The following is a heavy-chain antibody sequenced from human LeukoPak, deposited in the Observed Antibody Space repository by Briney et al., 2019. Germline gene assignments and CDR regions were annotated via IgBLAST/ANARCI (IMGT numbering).Heavy chain of an antibody. CDR1: GYTFTSYY. CDR2: IIPIFGTA. D-gene: IGHD6-19*01. V-gene: IGHV1-69*06. Sequence: SVKVSCKASGYTFTSYYMHWVRQAPGQGLEWMGGIIPIFGTANYAQKFQGRVTITADKSTSTAYMELSSLRSEDTAVYYCARGRVAGTDYFDYWGQGTLVTVSS. CDR3: ARGRVAGTDYFDY. J-gene: IGHJ4*02.